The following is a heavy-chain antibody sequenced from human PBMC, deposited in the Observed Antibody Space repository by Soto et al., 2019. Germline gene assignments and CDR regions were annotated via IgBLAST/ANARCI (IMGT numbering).Heavy chain of an antibody. CDR1: GYIFSRND. D-gene: IGHD5-18*01. J-gene: IGHJ4*02. Sequence: QVQLVQSGAEEKKPGASVKVSCKASGYIFSRNDIHWVRQAPEQRLEWMGWMNAGNGNTRYSREFPARVTFTRDTAASTGYMELSSLRSEDTAVYYCARAAGMVALDYWGQGTLVTVSS. V-gene: IGHV1-3*05. CDR2: MNAGNGNT. CDR3: ARAAGMVALDY.